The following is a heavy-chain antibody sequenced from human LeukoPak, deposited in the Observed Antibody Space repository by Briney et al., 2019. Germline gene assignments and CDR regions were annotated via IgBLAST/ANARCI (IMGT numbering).Heavy chain of an antibody. J-gene: IGHJ5*02. CDR3: ARDRLQLQS. V-gene: IGHV4-39*07. D-gene: IGHD5-24*01. CDR1: GGSISSSSYH. Sequence: PSETLSLTCTVSGGSISSSSYHWGWIRQPPGTGLEWIGSIYYSGSTYCTPSLKSRVTISVDTSKNQFSLKLSSVTAADTAVYYCARDRLQLQSWGQGTLVTVSS. CDR2: IYYSGST.